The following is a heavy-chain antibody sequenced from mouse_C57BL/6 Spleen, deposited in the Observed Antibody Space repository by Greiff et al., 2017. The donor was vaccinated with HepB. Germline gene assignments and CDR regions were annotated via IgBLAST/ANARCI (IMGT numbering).Heavy chain of an antibody. V-gene: IGHV14-4*01. Sequence: EVKLVESGAELVRPGASVKLSCTASGFNIKDDYMHWVKQRPEQGLEWIGWIDPENGDTEYASKFQGKATITAATSSNTAYLQLSSLTSEDTAVYYCTTSSNYWGQGTTLTVSS. CDR2: IDPENGDT. J-gene: IGHJ2*01. CDR1: GFNIKDDY. CDR3: TTSSNY.